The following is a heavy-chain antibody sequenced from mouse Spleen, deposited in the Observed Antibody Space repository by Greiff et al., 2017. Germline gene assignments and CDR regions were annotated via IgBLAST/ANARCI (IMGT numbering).Heavy chain of an antibody. D-gene: IGHD1-1*01. CDR3: ARTHYYGSSSYYAMDY. CDR2: INPSSGYT. J-gene: IGHJ4*01. CDR1: GYTFTSYT. V-gene: IGHV1-4*01. Sequence: VQLQQSGAELARPGASVKMSCKASGYTFTSYTMHWVKQRPGQGLEWIGYINPSSGYTKYNQKFKDKATLTADKSSSTAYMQLSSLTSEDSAVYYCARTHYYGSSSYYAMDYWGQGTSVTVSS.